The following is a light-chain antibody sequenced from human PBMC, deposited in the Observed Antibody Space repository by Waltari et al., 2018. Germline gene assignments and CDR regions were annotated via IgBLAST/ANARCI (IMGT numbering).Light chain of an antibody. CDR2: AAS. Sequence: DIQMTQSPSSLSASVGDRVTITCRASQALSTYLNWYQQKPGKAPNLLIYAASTLQRGIPSRFSGSGSGTHFTLTISSLQPEDFATYYCQHSYTTPLTFGGGTKVEI. V-gene: IGKV1-39*01. J-gene: IGKJ4*01. CDR3: QHSYTTPLT. CDR1: QALSTY.